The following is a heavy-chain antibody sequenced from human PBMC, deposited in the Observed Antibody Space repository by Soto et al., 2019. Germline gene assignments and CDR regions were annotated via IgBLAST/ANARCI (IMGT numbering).Heavy chain of an antibody. J-gene: IGHJ5*02. Sequence: GGSLRLSCAASGFTFSSYAMSWVRQAPGKGLEWVTAISGSGGSTYYADSVKGRFTISRDNSKNTLYLQMNSLRAEDTAVYYCAKDPGYSGYGGSWFDPWGQGTLVTVSS. CDR1: GFTFSSYA. V-gene: IGHV3-23*01. D-gene: IGHD5-12*01. CDR2: ISGSGGST. CDR3: AKDPGYSGYGGSWFDP.